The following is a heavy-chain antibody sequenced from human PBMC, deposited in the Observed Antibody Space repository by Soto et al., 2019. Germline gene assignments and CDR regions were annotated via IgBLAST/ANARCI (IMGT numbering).Heavy chain of an antibody. CDR1: GFTFSSYG. D-gene: IGHD3-9*01. J-gene: IGHJ4*02. Sequence: VQLVESGGGVVQPGRSLRLSCAASGFTFSSYGMHWVRQAPGKGLEWVAVIWYDGSNKYYADSVKGRFTISRDNSKNTLYLQMNSLRAEDTAVYYCARAGLTYYDILTGYHSKREVDYWGQGTLVTVSS. V-gene: IGHV3-33*01. CDR2: IWYDGSNK. CDR3: ARAGLTYYDILTGYHSKREVDY.